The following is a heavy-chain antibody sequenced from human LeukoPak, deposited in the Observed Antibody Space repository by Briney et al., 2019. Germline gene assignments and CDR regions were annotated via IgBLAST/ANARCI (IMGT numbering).Heavy chain of an antibody. CDR3: ARAYCSSTSCYNFADY. CDR2: XSAYNGNT. J-gene: IGHJ4*02. D-gene: IGHD2-2*02. Sequence: ASVKVSCKASGYTFTSYGISWVRQAPGQGLEWXXXXSAYNGNTNYAQKLQGRVTMTTDTSTSTAYMELRSLRSDDTAVYYCARAYCSSTSCYNFADYWGQGTLVTVSS. V-gene: IGHV1-18*01. CDR1: GYTFTSYG.